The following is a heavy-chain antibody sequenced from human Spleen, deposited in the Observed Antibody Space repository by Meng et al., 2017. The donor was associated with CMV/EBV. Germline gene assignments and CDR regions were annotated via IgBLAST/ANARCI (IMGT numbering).Heavy chain of an antibody. CDR1: GYIFTGYY. J-gene: IGHJ4*02. D-gene: IGHD5-18*01. CDR2: INPNSGGT. Sequence: ASVNVSCKASGYIFTGYYMHWVRQAPGQGLEWMGWINPNSGGTNYAQKFQGRVTMTRDTSISTAYMELSRLRSDDTAVYYCARDARGYSYGLRYWGQGTLVTVS. CDR3: ARDARGYSYGLRY. V-gene: IGHV1-2*02.